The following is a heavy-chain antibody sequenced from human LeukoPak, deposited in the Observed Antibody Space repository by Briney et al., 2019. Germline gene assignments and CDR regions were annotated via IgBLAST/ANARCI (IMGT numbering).Heavy chain of an antibody. CDR2: INHSGST. V-gene: IGHV4-34*01. Sequence: SETLSLTCAVYGGSFSGYYWSWIRQPPGKGLEWIGEINHSGSTNYNPSLKSRATISVDTSKNQFSLKLSSVTAADTAVYYCARQYIDILTGYHRGELYWYFDLWGRGTLVTVSS. D-gene: IGHD3-9*01. CDR3: ARQYIDILTGYHRGELYWYFDL. J-gene: IGHJ2*01. CDR1: GGSFSGYY.